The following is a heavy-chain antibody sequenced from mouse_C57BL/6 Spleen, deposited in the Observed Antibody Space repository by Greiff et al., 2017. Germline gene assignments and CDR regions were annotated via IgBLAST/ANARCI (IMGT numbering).Heavy chain of an antibody. Sequence: EVQLVESGGGLVQPGGSLKLSCAASGFTFSDYYMYWVRQTPEKRLEWVAYISNGGGSTYYPDTVKGRFTISRDNAKNTLYLQMSRLKSEDTAMYYCARAGGYGSSYENWFAYWGQGTLVTVSA. J-gene: IGHJ3*01. CDR3: ARAGGYGSSYENWFAY. D-gene: IGHD1-1*01. CDR2: ISNGGGST. V-gene: IGHV5-12*01. CDR1: GFTFSDYY.